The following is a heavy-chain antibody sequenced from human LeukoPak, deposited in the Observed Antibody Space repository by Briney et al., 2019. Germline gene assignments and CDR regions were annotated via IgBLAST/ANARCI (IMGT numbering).Heavy chain of an antibody. CDR2: ISAYNGNT. D-gene: IGHD1-26*01. CDR3: ARSRAIVGATQGDY. V-gene: IGHV1-18*01. J-gene: IGHJ4*02. CDR1: VYTFTSYG. Sequence: ASVKVSCKASVYTFTSYGSSWVRQAPGQGLEWMGWISAYNGNTNYAQKLQGRVTMTTDTSTSTAYMELRSLRSDDTAVYYCARSRAIVGATQGDYWGQGTLVTVSS.